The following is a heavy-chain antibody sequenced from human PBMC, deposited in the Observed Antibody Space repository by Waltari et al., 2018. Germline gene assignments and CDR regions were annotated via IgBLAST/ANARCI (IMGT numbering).Heavy chain of an antibody. V-gene: IGHV4-39*01. Sequence: QLQLQESGPGLVKPSETLSLTCTVSGGSISSSSYYWGWIRQPPGKGLEWIGSIYYSGSTYYNPSLKSRVTISVDTSKNQFSLKLSSVTAADTAVYYCARRFGGDFWSGYYFDYWGQGTLVTVSS. D-gene: IGHD3-3*01. CDR1: GGSISSSSYY. J-gene: IGHJ4*02. CDR2: IYYSGST. CDR3: ARRFGGDFWSGYYFDY.